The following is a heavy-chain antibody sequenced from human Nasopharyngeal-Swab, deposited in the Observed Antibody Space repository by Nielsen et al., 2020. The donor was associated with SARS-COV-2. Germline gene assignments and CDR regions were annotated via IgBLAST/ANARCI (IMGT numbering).Heavy chain of an antibody. CDR3: ARLLFGYSSGWYYFYGMDV. CDR2: IYPGDSDT. Sequence: GEALKISWKGSGYNFTSYWNGWVRQMPGKGLEWMGIIYPGDSDTRYSPSFQGQVTISADKSISTAYLQWSSLKASDTAMYYCARLLFGYSSGWYYFYGMDVWGQGTTVTVSS. CDR1: GYNFTSYW. J-gene: IGHJ6*02. V-gene: IGHV5-51*01. D-gene: IGHD6-19*01.